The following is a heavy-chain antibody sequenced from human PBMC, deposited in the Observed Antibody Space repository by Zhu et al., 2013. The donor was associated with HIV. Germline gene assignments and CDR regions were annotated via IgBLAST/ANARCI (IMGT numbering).Heavy chain of an antibody. Sequence: QVQLVQSGAEVKKPGSSVKVSCKASGGTFSSYAISWVRQAPGQGLEWMGGIIPIFGTANYAQKFQGRVTITADKSTSTAYMELSSLRSEDTAVYYCARVQQVTTNYYYYYGMDVWGQGTTVTVSS. CDR3: ARVQQVTTNYYYYYGMDV. CDR2: IIPIFGTA. D-gene: IGHD4-17*01. CDR1: GGTFSSYA. J-gene: IGHJ6*02. V-gene: IGHV1-69*06.